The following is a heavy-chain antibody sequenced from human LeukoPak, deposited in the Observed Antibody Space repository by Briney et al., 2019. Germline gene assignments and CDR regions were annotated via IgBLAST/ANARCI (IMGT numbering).Heavy chain of an antibody. J-gene: IGHJ4*02. Sequence: PSETLSLTCAVSGGSISSYYWSWIRQPAGKGLEWIGRILTSGSANYNPSLKSRVTMSVDTSKNQFSLKLSSVTAADTAVYYCARYSSSSGPYYFDYWGQGTLVTVSS. D-gene: IGHD6-6*01. V-gene: IGHV4-4*07. CDR3: ARYSSSSGPYYFDY. CDR2: ILTSGSA. CDR1: GGSISSYY.